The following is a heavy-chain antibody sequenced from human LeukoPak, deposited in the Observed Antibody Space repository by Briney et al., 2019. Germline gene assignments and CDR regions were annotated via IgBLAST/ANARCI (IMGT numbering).Heavy chain of an antibody. CDR1: GFTFSSYW. V-gene: IGHV3-7*01. CDR3: ARRVVPAALYYYGMDV. J-gene: IGHJ6*02. Sequence: GGSLRLSCAASGFTFSSYWMSWVRQAPGKGLEWVANIKQDGSEKYYVDSVKGRFTISGDNAKNSLYLQMNSLRAEDTAVYYCARRVVPAALYYYGMDVWGQGTTVTVSS. D-gene: IGHD2-2*01. CDR2: IKQDGSEK.